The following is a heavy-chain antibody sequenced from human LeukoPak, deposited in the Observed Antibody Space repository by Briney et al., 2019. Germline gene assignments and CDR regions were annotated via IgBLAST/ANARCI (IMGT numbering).Heavy chain of an antibody. CDR2: IRSSGSTI. CDR3: GREGTSSLPPFLDY. Sequence: GGSLRLSCAASGFTFSDYYMSWIRQAPGKGLEWVSYIRSSGSTIYYADSVKGRFTISRDNAKNSLYLQMNSLRAEDTAVYYWGREGTSSLPPFLDYGARETRFPVSS. D-gene: IGHD6-13*01. J-gene: IGHJ4*02. CDR1: GFTFSDYY. V-gene: IGHV3-11*01.